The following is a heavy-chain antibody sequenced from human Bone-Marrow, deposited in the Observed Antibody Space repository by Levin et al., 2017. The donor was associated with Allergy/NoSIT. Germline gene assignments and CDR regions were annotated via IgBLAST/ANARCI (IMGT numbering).Heavy chain of an antibody. V-gene: IGHV3-30-3*01. CDR1: GFTFSSYA. Sequence: GESLKISCAASGFTFSSYAMHWVRQAPGKGLEWVAVISYDGSNKYYADSVKGRFTISRDNSKNTLYLQMNSLRAEDTAVYYCARGGSSGWYYYYGMDVWGQGTTVTVSS. CDR2: ISYDGSNK. J-gene: IGHJ6*02. CDR3: ARGGSSGWYYYYGMDV. D-gene: IGHD6-19*01.